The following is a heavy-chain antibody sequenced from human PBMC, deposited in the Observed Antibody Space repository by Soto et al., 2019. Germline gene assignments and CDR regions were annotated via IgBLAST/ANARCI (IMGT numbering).Heavy chain of an antibody. CDR2: IWYDGSNK. Sequence: QVQLVESGGGVVQPGRSLRLSCAASGFTFSRYGMHWVRQAPGKGLEWVAVIWYDGSNKYYADSVKGRFTISRDNSKNSLFLQMNGLRAEDTAVFYCARANYGSGSNYYYGMDVWGQGTTVTVSS. CDR3: ARANYGSGSNYYYGMDV. V-gene: IGHV3-33*01. CDR1: GFTFSRYG. D-gene: IGHD3-10*01. J-gene: IGHJ6*02.